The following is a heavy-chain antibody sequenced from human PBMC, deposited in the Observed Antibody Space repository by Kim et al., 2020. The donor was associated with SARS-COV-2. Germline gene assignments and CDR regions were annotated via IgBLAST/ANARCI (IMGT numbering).Heavy chain of an antibody. CDR3: AMRQYIGGYYYFDY. CDR2: INSERSIT. Sequence: GGSLRLSCAASGLTLRSYWMHWVRQAPGKGLEWVSRINSERSITSYADSVKGRFTISRDNAKNTLYLQMSSLRADDTAVYYCAMRQYIGGYYYFDYWGQG. CDR1: GLTLRSYW. D-gene: IGHD5-12*01. V-gene: IGHV3-74*01. J-gene: IGHJ4*02.